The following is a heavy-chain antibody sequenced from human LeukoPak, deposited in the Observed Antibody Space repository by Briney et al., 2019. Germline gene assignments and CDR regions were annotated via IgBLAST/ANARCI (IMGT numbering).Heavy chain of an antibody. CDR2: ISYDGSNK. V-gene: IGHV3-30*18. D-gene: IGHD3-3*02. J-gene: IGHJ4*02. CDR1: GFTFSSYG. Sequence: GGSLRLSCAASGFTFSSYGMHWVRQAPGKGLEWVAVISYDGSNKYYADSVKGRFTISRDNSKNTLYLQTNSPRAEDTAVYYCAKDPRQHSERYYFDYWGQGTLVTVSS. CDR3: AKDPRQHSERYYFDY.